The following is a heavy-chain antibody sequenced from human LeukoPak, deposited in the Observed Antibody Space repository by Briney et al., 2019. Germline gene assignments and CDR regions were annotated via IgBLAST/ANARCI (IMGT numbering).Heavy chain of an antibody. CDR2: ISWNSGSI. D-gene: IGHD6-13*01. V-gene: IGHV3-9*03. CDR3: AKGRSSSWSLHYFDY. Sequence: GGSLRLSCAASGFTFSTSAMNWVRQAPGKGLEWVSGISWNSGSIGYADSVKGRFTISGDNAKNSLYLQMNSLRAEDMALYYCAKGRSSSWSLHYFDYWGQGTLVTVSS. CDR1: GFTFSTSA. J-gene: IGHJ4*02.